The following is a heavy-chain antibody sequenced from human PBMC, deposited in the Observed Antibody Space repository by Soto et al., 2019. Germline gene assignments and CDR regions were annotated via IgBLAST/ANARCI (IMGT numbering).Heavy chain of an antibody. Sequence: LRLSCAASGFTCSSYAMSWVRQAPGKGLEWVSAISGSGGSTYYADSVKGRFAISRDNSKNTLYLQMNSLRAEDTAVYYCAKDRAGWGSGSYVYWGQGTLVTVSS. D-gene: IGHD3-10*01. J-gene: IGHJ4*02. V-gene: IGHV3-23*01. CDR2: ISGSGGST. CDR3: AKDRAGWGSGSYVY. CDR1: GFTCSSYA.